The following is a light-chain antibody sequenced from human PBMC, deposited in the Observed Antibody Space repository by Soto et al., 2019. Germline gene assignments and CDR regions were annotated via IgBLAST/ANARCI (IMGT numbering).Light chain of an antibody. CDR2: DAS. V-gene: IGKV1-5*01. CDR3: QQYNSYSWT. Sequence: DIQMTQSPSTLSASVGDRVTITCRASQSISSWLAWYQQKPGQAPKLLIYDASSLERGVPSRFSGSGSGTEFTLTISRLQPDDFATYYCQQYNSYSWTCGQGTEVEIK. J-gene: IGKJ1*01. CDR1: QSISSW.